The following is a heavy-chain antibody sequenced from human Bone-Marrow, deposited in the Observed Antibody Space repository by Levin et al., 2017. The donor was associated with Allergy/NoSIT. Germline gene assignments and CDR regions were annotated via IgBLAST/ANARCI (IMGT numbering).Heavy chain of an antibody. J-gene: IGHJ4*02. V-gene: IGHV3-23*01. Sequence: GESLKISCAASGFTFSSYAMSWVRQAPGKGLEWVSTISGSGGSTYYADSVKGRFTISRDNSKNTLYLQMNSLRGDDTAVYYCAKDRSPLGLFQDGYDYGDYGDADFDYWGQGTLVTVSS. CDR3: AKDRSPLGLFQDGYDYGDYGDADFDY. D-gene: IGHD4-17*01. CDR2: ISGSGGST. CDR1: GFTFSSYA.